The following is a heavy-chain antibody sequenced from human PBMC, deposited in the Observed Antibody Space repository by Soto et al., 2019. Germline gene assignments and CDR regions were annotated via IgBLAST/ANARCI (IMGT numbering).Heavy chain of an antibody. CDR3: ARFHVTGIAAAGVDWFDP. J-gene: IGHJ5*02. Sequence: SETLSLTCTVSGGSISSGDYYWSWIRQPPGKGLEWIGYIYYSGSTYYNPSLKSRVTISVDTSKNQFSLKLSSVTAADTAVYYCARFHVTGIAAAGVDWFDPWGQGTLVTVSS. CDR2: IYYSGST. V-gene: IGHV4-30-4*01. CDR1: GGSISSGDYY. D-gene: IGHD6-13*01.